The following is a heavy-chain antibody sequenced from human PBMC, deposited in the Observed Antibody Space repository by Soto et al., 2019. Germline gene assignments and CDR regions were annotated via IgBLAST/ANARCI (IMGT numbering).Heavy chain of an antibody. CDR3: ARDPWAADY. CDR1: GFTVSTKY. V-gene: IGHV3-66*01. CDR2: IYSGGST. J-gene: IGHJ4*02. D-gene: IGHD3-16*01. Sequence: GGSLRLSCAASGFTVSTKYMSWVRQAPGKGLEWVSVIYSGGSTFYADSVRRRFTISRDNSKNTVNLQMNSLRAEDTAVYYCARDPWAADYWGQGTLVTVSS.